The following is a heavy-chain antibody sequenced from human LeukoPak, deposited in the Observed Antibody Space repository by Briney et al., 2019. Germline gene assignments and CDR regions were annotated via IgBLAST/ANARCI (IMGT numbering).Heavy chain of an antibody. CDR2: ISPSGDST. D-gene: IGHD3-10*01. CDR3: ARGLYYGSGQYYFDY. V-gene: IGHV3-64*01. CDR1: GFTFSSSY. Sequence: GGSLRLSCAASGFTFSSSYMHWVRQAPGKGLEYVSAISPSGDSTYYTNSVKGRFTISKDNSKNTLFLQMGSLTAEDMAVYYCARGLYYGSGQYYFDYWGQGTLVTVSS. J-gene: IGHJ4*02.